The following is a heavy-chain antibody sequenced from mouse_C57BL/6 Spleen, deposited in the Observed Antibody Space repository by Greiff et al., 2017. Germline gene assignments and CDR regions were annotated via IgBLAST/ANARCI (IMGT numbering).Heavy chain of an antibody. V-gene: IGHV1-81*01. CDR1: GYTFTSYG. J-gene: IGHJ1*03. CDR3: AREDGSSHWYFDV. Sequence: QVQLQQSGAELARPGASVKLSCKASGYTFTSYGISWVKQRTGQGLEWIGEIYPRSGNTYYNEKFKGKVTLTADKSSSTAYMELRSLTSEDSAVYFCAREDGSSHWYFDVWGTGTTVTVSS. D-gene: IGHD1-1*01. CDR2: IYPRSGNT.